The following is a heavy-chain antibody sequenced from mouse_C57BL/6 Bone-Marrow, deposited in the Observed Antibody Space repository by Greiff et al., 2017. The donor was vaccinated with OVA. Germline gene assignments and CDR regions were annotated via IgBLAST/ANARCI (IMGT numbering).Heavy chain of an antibody. CDR3: AKRDYGNLYYAMDY. J-gene: IGHJ4*01. CDR1: GFSLTSYG. V-gene: IGHV2-9*01. CDR2: IWGGGST. Sequence: QVHVKQSGPGLVAPSQSLSITCTVSGFSLTSYGVDWVRQPPGKGLEWLGVIWGGGSTNYNSALMSRLSISKDNSKSQVFLKMNSPQTDDTAMYYCAKRDYGNLYYAMDYWGQGTSVTVSS. D-gene: IGHD2-1*01.